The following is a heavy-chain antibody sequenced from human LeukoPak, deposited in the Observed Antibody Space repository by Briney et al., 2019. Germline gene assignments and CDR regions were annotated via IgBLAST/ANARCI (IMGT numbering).Heavy chain of an antibody. CDR2: IRSKAYGGTT. Sequence: GGSLRLSCTASGFTFGDYAMSWFRQAPGKGLEWVGFIRSKAYGGTTEYAASVKGRFTISRDDSKSIAYLQMNSLKTEDTAVYHCTRDYRGSGYENFDYWGQGTLVTVSS. D-gene: IGHD5-12*01. CDR1: GFTFGDYA. CDR3: TRDYRGSGYENFDY. V-gene: IGHV3-49*03. J-gene: IGHJ4*02.